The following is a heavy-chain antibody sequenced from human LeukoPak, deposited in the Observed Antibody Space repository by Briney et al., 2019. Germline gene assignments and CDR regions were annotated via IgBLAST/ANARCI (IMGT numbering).Heavy chain of an antibody. D-gene: IGHD5-12*01. J-gene: IGHJ4*02. Sequence: PGGSLRLSCAVSGFTVSSNYMSWVRQAPGKGLEWVSVIYSGGSTYYADSVKGRFTISRDNSKNTLYLQMNSLRAEDTAVYYCARSDGGYIPGFDYWGQGTLVTVSS. CDR1: GFTVSSNY. V-gene: IGHV3-66*01. CDR3: ARSDGGYIPGFDY. CDR2: IYSGGST.